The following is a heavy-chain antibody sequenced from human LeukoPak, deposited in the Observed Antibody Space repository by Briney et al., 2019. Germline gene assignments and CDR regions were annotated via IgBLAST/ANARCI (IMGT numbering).Heavy chain of an antibody. CDR1: GGSISSYY. D-gene: IGHD6-19*01. CDR3: ARDLRVGIAVAGNWFDP. V-gene: IGHV4-59*01. J-gene: IGHJ5*02. Sequence: SETLSLTCTVSGGSISSYYWSWIRQPPGKGLEWIGYIYYSGSTNYNPSLKSRVTISVDTSKNQFSLKLSSVTTADTAVYYCARDLRVGIAVAGNWFDPWGQGTLVTVSS. CDR2: IYYSGST.